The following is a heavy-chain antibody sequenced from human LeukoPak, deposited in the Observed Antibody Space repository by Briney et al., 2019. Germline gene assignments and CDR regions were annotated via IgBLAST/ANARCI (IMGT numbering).Heavy chain of an antibody. CDR2: ITSTSTNI. V-gene: IGHV3-21*01. CDR1: GFTFSSYS. CDR3: AIRDYGDYS. D-gene: IGHD4-17*01. Sequence: GGSLRLSCAASGFTFSSYSMNWVRQAPGKGLEWVSFITSTSTNIYYADSVKGRFTISRDNAKNSLYLQMNSLRAEDTAVYYCAIRDYGDYSWGQGTLVTVSS. J-gene: IGHJ4*02.